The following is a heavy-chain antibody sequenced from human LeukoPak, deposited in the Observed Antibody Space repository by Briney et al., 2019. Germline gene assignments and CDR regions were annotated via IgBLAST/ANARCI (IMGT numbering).Heavy chain of an antibody. Sequence: GGSLRLSCAASGFTFSSYAMSWVRQAPGKGLEWVSAISGSGGSTYYADSVKGRFTISRDNSKNTPYLQMNSLRAEDTAVYYCAKDRGYCTNGVCYSSGIFDYWGQGTLVTVSS. CDR1: GFTFSSYA. J-gene: IGHJ4*02. V-gene: IGHV3-23*01. CDR3: AKDRGYCTNGVCYSSGIFDY. D-gene: IGHD2-8*01. CDR2: ISGSGGST.